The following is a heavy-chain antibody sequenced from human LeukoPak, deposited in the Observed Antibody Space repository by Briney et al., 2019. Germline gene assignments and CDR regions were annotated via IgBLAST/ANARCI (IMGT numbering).Heavy chain of an antibody. D-gene: IGHD3-10*01. V-gene: IGHV3-64D*06. CDR1: GFTFSSFA. J-gene: IGHJ4*02. Sequence: PGGALRLSCSASGFTFSSFAMHWVRQAPGGGLEYVSSISSNGGTTYYADSVKGGFTISRDNSKNTLYLQMSSLRAEDTPVYYCVKEPGYYGSGSHFDYWGQGTLVTVSS. CDR3: VKEPGYYGSGSHFDY. CDR2: ISSNGGTT.